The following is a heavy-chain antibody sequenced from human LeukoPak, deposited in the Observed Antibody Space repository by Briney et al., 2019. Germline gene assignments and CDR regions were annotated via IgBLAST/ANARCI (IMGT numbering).Heavy chain of an antibody. J-gene: IGHJ4*02. CDR3: ARALNDYNNPIDY. V-gene: IGHV3-30*03. CDR1: GFTFSIYS. Sequence: GGSLRLSCAASGFTFSIYSMNWVRQAPGKGLEWVAVISYDGSNKYYADSVKGRFTISRDNSKNTLYLQMNSLRAEDTAVYYCARALNDYNNPIDYWGQGTLVTVSS. D-gene: IGHD4-11*01. CDR2: ISYDGSNK.